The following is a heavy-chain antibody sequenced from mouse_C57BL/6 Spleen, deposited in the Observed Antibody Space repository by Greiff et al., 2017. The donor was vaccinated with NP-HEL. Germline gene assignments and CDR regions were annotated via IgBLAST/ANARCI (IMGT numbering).Heavy chain of an antibody. D-gene: IGHD2-4*01. J-gene: IGHJ4*01. CDR2: IWSGGST. CDR3: ARNLDYDRYYAMDY. Sequence: QVQLKESGPGLVQPSQSLSITCTVSGFSLTSYGVHWVRQSPGKGLEWLGVIWSGGSTDYNAAFISRLSISKDNSKSQVFFKMNSLQADDTAIYYCARNLDYDRYYAMDYWGQGTSVTVSS. V-gene: IGHV2-2*01. CDR1: GFSLTSYG.